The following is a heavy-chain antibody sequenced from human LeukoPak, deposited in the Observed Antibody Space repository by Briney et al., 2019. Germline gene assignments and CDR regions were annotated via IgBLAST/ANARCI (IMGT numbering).Heavy chain of an antibody. CDR2: ISSSSSYI. D-gene: IGHD3-3*01. CDR3: ASPTIFGVVTDSY. Sequence: PGGSLKPSCAASGFTFRSYSMNWVGQAPGKGLEWVSSISSSSSYIYYADSVKGRFTISRDNAKNSLYLQMNSLRAEDTAVYYCASPTIFGVVTDSYWGQGTLVTVSS. CDR1: GFTFRSYS. J-gene: IGHJ4*02. V-gene: IGHV3-21*01.